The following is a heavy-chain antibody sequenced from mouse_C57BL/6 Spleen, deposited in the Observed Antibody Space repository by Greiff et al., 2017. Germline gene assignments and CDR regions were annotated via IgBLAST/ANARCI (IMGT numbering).Heavy chain of an antibody. V-gene: IGHV1-64*01. Sequence: QVQLQQPGAELVKPGASVKLSCKASGYTFTSYWMHWVKQRPGQGLEWIGMIHPNSGSTNYNEKFKSKATLTVDKSSSTAYMQLSSLTSEDSAVYYCARSTTVVATGAYWGQGTLVTVSA. CDR2: IHPNSGST. CDR3: ARSTTVVATGAY. CDR1: GYTFTSYW. J-gene: IGHJ3*01. D-gene: IGHD1-1*01.